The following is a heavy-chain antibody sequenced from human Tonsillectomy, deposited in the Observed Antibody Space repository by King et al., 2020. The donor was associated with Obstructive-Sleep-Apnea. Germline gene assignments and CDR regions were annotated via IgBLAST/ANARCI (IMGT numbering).Heavy chain of an antibody. CDR1: GGSISSGGYS. D-gene: IGHD4-17*01. J-gene: IGHJ4*02. CDR3: ARAPADYGDQSYFDY. CDR2: IYHSGST. V-gene: IGHV4-30-2*01. Sequence: LQLQESGSGLVKPSQTLSLTCAVSGGSISSGGYSWSWIRQPPGKGLEWIGYIYHSGSTYYNPSLKSRVTISVDRSKNQFSLKLSSVTAADTAVYYCARAPADYGDQSYFDYWGQGTLVTVSS.